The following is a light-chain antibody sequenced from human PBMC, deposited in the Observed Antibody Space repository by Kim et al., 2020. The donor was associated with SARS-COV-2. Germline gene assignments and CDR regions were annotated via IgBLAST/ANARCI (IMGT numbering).Light chain of an antibody. V-gene: IGLV4-69*01. CDR3: QTWGTGIRV. CDR1: SGHSSYA. CDR2: LKSDGSH. J-gene: IGLJ3*02. Sequence: ASVKLTCPLSSGHSSYAIAWHQQQPEKGPRYLMKLKSDGSHSRGDGIPDRFSGSSSGAERYLTISSLQSDDEADYYCQTWGTGIRVFGGGTKLTVL.